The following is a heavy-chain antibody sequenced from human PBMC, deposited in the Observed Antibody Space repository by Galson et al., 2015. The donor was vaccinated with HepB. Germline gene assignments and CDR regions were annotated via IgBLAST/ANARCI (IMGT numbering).Heavy chain of an antibody. CDR3: AKRSAEYSSSPRPFDS. Sequence: SLRLSCAASGLTFSSYAMSWVRQAPGKGLEWVSGITGSGGSTDYADSVKGRFTISRDNSKNTLYLQMNSLRAEDTAVYYCAKRSAEYSSSPRPFDSWGQGTLVTVSS. J-gene: IGHJ5*01. CDR1: GLTFSSYA. D-gene: IGHD6-13*01. V-gene: IGHV3-23*01. CDR2: ITGSGGST.